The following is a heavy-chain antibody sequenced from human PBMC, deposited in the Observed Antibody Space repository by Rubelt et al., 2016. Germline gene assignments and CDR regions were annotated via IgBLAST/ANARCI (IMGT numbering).Heavy chain of an antibody. CDR1: GYTFTSYG. J-gene: IGHJ4*02. Sequence: QVQLVQSGAEVKKPGASVKVSCKASGYTFTSYGISWVRQAPGQGLEWMGWISAYNGNTNGAQEVQGRVHMTTDTSASTAYMELRSLRSDDTAVYYCARLGHGDYYFDYWGQGTLVTVSS. CDR2: ISAYNGNT. CDR3: ARLGHGDYYFDY. V-gene: IGHV1-18*01. D-gene: IGHD4-17*01.